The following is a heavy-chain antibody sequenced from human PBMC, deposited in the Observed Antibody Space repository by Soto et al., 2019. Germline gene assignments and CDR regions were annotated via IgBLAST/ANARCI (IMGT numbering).Heavy chain of an antibody. V-gene: IGHV6-1*01. CDR2: TYYRSNWYT. CDR3: ARGSYYSGWV. D-gene: IGHD6-19*01. J-gene: IGHJ4*02. Sequence: SQTLSLTCAICGDSVSSTSTAWSWIRQSPSRGLEWLGRTYYRSNWYTDYAVSVKSRITISPDTSKNQFSLQLNSVTPEDTAVYYCARGSYYSGWVWGQGTLVTVSS. CDR1: GDSVSSTSTA.